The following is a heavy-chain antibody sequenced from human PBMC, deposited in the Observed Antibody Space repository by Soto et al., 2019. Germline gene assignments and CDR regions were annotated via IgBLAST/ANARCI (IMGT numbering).Heavy chain of an antibody. CDR1: GYTFTDYF. CDR3: ARPVAKKCLDP. CDR2: INPYSGDT. D-gene: IGHD2-21*01. J-gene: IGHJ5*02. V-gene: IGHV1-2*02. Sequence: QEQLVQSGGEVKKPGASVTVSCKASGYTFTDYFIHWVRQAPGQGLEWMGWINPYSGDTYYTRKFQGRVTLTRDTAISTAYLELSRLISDDTAVYYCARPVAKKCLDPWGQGTLVTVSS.